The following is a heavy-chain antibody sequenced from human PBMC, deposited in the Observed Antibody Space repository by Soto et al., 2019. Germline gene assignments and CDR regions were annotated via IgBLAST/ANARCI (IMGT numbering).Heavy chain of an antibody. CDR2: LDGAGGST. Sequence: GGSLRLSXLASGFTFGDFAMTWVRHVPGRGLEWVASLDGAGGSTYYAESVRGRFSISRDNSQNTLFLQMKRLTVDDTAIYYCAAPRDEYGSGISWFTYGMDIWGQGTTVTVSS. J-gene: IGHJ6*02. V-gene: IGHV3-23*01. CDR3: AAPRDEYGSGISWFTYGMDI. CDR1: GFTFGDFA. D-gene: IGHD3-10*01.